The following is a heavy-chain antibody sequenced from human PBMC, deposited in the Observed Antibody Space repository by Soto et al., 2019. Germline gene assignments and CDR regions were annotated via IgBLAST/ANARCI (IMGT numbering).Heavy chain of an antibody. CDR1: GGSISSGDYY. CDR3: DLIARGVAATIDAFDI. D-gene: IGHD2-15*01. V-gene: IGHV4-30-4*01. CDR2: IYYSGST. J-gene: IGHJ3*02. Sequence: SETLSVTFTVSGGSISSGDYYWSGSRQPPWKGLEWIGYIYYSGSTYYNPSLKSRVTISVDTSKSQFSLKLSSVTAADTAVYYCDLIARGVAATIDAFDIWGQGTMVPVSS.